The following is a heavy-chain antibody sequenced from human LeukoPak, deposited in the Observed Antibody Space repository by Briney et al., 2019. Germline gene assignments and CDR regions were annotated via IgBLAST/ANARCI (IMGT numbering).Heavy chain of an antibody. D-gene: IGHD3-22*01. Sequence: ASVKVSCKASGYTFTGYYMHWVRQDPGQGLEWMGWINPNSGGTNYAQKFQGRVTMTRDTSISTAYMELSRLRSDDTAVYYCARGTDYYDSSGYYTDYWGQGTLVTVSS. V-gene: IGHV1-2*02. CDR2: INPNSGGT. J-gene: IGHJ4*02. CDR3: ARGTDYYDSSGYYTDY. CDR1: GYTFTGYY.